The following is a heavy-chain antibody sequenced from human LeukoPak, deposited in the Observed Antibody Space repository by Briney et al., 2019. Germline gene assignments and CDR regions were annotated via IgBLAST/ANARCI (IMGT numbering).Heavy chain of an antibody. CDR2: INHSGST. Sequence: SETLSLTCAVYGGSFSGYYWSWIRQPPGKGLEWIGEINHSGSTNYNPSLKSRVTISVDTSKNQFSLKLSSVTAADTAVYYCGRQPRLYYFDYWGQGTLVTVSS. V-gene: IGHV4-34*01. CDR3: GRQPRLYYFDY. CDR1: GGSFSGYY. D-gene: IGHD3-16*02. J-gene: IGHJ4*02.